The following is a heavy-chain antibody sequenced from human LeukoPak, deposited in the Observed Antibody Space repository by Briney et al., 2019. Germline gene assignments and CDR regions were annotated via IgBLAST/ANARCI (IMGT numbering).Heavy chain of an antibody. Sequence: SETLSLTCDVSGYSISRGYYWGWIRQPPGKGLEWIGYIYYSGSTNYNPSLKSRVTISVDTSKNQFSLKLSSVTAADTAVYYCARDRHGSGSCYMTAYYYYYMDVWGKGTTVTVSS. J-gene: IGHJ6*03. CDR3: ARDRHGSGSCYMTAYYYYYMDV. D-gene: IGHD3-10*01. CDR2: IYYSGST. CDR1: GYSISRGYY. V-gene: IGHV4-61*08.